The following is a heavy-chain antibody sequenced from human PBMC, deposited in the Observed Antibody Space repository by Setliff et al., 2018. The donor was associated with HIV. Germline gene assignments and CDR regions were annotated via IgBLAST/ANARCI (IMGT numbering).Heavy chain of an antibody. CDR1: GYTFSDYY. Sequence: ASVKVSCKASGYTFSDYYIHWVQQVPGKGLEWMGRVDPENGKTKYAESFQDRVTITADTSTDSTHMELSNLRSEDTAVYFCTTSFGVVVTTVYFQTWGQGTLVTVSS. D-gene: IGHD3-3*01. J-gene: IGHJ1*01. V-gene: IGHV1-69-2*01. CDR2: VDPENGKT. CDR3: TTSFGVVVTTVYFQT.